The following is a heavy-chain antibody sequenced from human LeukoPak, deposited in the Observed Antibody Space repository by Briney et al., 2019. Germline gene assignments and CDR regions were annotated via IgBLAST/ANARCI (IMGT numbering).Heavy chain of an antibody. CDR3: ARVAEGYCSGGSCYEYYFDY. CDR2: IYYSGST. Sequence: SETLSLTCTVSGGSISSGDYYWSWIRQPPGKGLEWIGYIYYSGSTYYNPSLKSRVTISVDTSKNQFSLKLSSVTAADTAVYYCARVAEGYCSGGSCYEYYFDYWAREPWSPSPQ. V-gene: IGHV4-30-4*01. CDR1: GGSISSGDYY. D-gene: IGHD2-15*01. J-gene: IGHJ4*02.